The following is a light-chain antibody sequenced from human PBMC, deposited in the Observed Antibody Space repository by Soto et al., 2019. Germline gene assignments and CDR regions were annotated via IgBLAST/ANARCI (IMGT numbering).Light chain of an antibody. CDR3: QQYGDWPLT. V-gene: IGKV3-15*01. CDR1: QSVGNN. CDR2: ATS. J-gene: IGKJ4*01. Sequence: EIVVTQSPATLSVSPGERATLSCRASQSVGNNFAWYQQKPGQAPRLLIFATSTRATGVPARFSGSGSGTEFTLPISSLQSEDFGVYYCQQYGDWPLTFGGGAKVEIE.